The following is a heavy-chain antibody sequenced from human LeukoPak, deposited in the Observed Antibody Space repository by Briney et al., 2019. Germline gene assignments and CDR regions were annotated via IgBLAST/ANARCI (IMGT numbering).Heavy chain of an antibody. CDR1: GGSISSYY. Sequence: SETLSLTCTVSGGSISSYYWSWIRQPPGKGLEWIGYIYNSGSTNYNPSLKSRVTISVDTSKNQFSLKLSSVTAADTAVYYCARYASIAARPQPYYYYYYMDVWGKGTTVTVSS. J-gene: IGHJ6*03. V-gene: IGHV4-59*01. CDR2: IYNSGST. D-gene: IGHD6-6*01. CDR3: ARYASIAARPQPYYYYYYMDV.